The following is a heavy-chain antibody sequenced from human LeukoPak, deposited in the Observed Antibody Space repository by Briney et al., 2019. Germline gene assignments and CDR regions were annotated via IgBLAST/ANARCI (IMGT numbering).Heavy chain of an antibody. V-gene: IGHV4-39*01. Sequence: SETLSLTCTVSGGSISSSSYYWGSIRQPPGKGPEWIGSIYYSGTTYDNPSLMSRVTISVTTSKNQFSLKLSSVAAADTAVYYCARHPYYYGSGSYWVDYWGQGTLVTVSS. D-gene: IGHD3-10*01. CDR2: IYYSGTT. CDR3: ARHPYYYGSGSYWVDY. CDR1: GGSISSSSYY. J-gene: IGHJ4*02.